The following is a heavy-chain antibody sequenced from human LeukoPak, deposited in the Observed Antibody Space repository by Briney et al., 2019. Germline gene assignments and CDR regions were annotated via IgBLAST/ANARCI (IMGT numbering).Heavy chain of an antibody. V-gene: IGHV4-59*01. Sequence: SETLSLTCTVSGGSISSYYWSWIRQPPGKGLEWIGYIYYSGSTNYNPSLKSRVTILVDTSKNQFSLKLSSVTAADTAVYYCASQKIIASAVIDYWGQGTLVTVSS. CDR1: GGSISSYY. CDR3: ASQKIIASAVIDY. D-gene: IGHD6-13*01. J-gene: IGHJ4*02. CDR2: IYYSGST.